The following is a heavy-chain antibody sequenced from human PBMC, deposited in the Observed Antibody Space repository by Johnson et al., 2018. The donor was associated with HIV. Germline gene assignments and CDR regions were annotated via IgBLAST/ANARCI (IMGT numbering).Heavy chain of an antibody. D-gene: IGHD3-22*01. CDR1: EFTFRSYW. Sequence: EVQLVESGGGLVQPGGSLRLSCAASEFTFRSYWMSWVRQAPGNGLEWVANIKQAGSEKYYLDSVKGRFTISRDNAKNSLYLQMDSLRAEDTAVYYCAREYYDLPWGYDAFDIWGQGTMVTSSS. CDR2: IKQAGSEK. CDR3: AREYYDLPWGYDAFDI. V-gene: IGHV3-7*03. J-gene: IGHJ3*02.